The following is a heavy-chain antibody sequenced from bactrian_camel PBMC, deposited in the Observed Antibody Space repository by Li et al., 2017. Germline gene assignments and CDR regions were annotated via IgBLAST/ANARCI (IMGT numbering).Heavy chain of an antibody. V-gene: IGHV3S53*01. CDR2: IDRDGTT. CDR1: NIHGYYC. J-gene: IGHJ4*01. Sequence: HVQLVESGGGSVQAGGSLRLSCKSPNIHGYYCMAWFRQLPGKEREGVAVIDRDGTTAYADSVKGRCTISKDKDHVKNTMFLEMTNLKADDTAMYYCAALGGRTGAIYCDYAADYDYWGQGTQVTVS. CDR3: AALGGRTGAIYCDYAADYDY. D-gene: IGHD4*01.